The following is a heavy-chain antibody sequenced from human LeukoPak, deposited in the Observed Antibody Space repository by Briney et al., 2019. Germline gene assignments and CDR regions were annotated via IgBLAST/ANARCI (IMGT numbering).Heavy chain of an antibody. CDR2: VNQSGSS. CDR1: GVSLTGYY. J-gene: IGHJ5*02. CDR3: ARADMTSTWWFDP. V-gene: IGHV4-34*01. D-gene: IGHD2-15*01. Sequence: SETLSLTCAVSGVSLTGYYWSWVRQPPGKGLEWIGEVNQSGSSKYNPSLKSRVTISVDTSKNKFSLKLTSVTAADTAVYYCARADMTSTWWFDPWGLGILVTVSS.